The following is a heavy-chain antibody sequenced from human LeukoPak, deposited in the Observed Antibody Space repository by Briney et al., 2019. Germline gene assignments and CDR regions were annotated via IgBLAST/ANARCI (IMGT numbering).Heavy chain of an antibody. Sequence: SETLSLTRIVSGASLSTYYGTWIRQAPGKGLEWIGYIFYSGGTNYNSSLKSRVTLSIDTSKNQFSLELTSVTAADTAVYYCARIGAAGTRYYFDYWSQGTLVTVSS. V-gene: IGHV4-59*01. CDR3: ARIGAAGTRYYFDY. CDR1: GASLSTYY. D-gene: IGHD6-13*01. CDR2: IFYSGGT. J-gene: IGHJ4*02.